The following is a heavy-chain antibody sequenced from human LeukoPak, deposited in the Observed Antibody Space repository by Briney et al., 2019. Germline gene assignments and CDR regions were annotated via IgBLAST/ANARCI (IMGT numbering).Heavy chain of an antibody. CDR1: GGSFSGYY. CDR2: INHSGST. Sequence: SETLSLTCAVYGGSFSGYYWSWIRQPPGKGLEWIGEINHSGSTNYSPSLKSRVTISVDTSKNQFSLKLSSVTAADTAVYYCARGRGITIFGVAPYYYYYYMDVWGKGTTVTVSS. V-gene: IGHV4-34*01. D-gene: IGHD3-3*01. J-gene: IGHJ6*03. CDR3: ARGRGITIFGVAPYYYYYYMDV.